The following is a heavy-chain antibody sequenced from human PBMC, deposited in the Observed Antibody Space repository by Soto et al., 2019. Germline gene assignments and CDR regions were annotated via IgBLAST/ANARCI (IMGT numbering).Heavy chain of an antibody. D-gene: IGHD3-3*01. V-gene: IGHV3-11*01. CDR2: ISSSGSTI. CDR3: ARGNDVKEYDFWSGPALYYYMDV. CDR1: GFTFSDYY. Sequence: PGGSLRLSCAASGFTFSDYYMSWIRQAPGKGLEWVSYISSSGSTIYYADSVKGRFTISRDNAKNSLYLQMNSLRAEDTAVYYCARGNDVKEYDFWSGPALYYYMDVWGKVTTVIV. J-gene: IGHJ6*03.